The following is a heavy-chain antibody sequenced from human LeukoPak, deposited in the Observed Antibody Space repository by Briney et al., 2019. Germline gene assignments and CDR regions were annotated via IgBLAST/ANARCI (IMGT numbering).Heavy chain of an antibody. CDR2: ISSSSSYI. CDR1: GFTFSSYS. D-gene: IGHD5-12*01. V-gene: IGHV3-21*01. CDR3: ARDLLVATNHKYYYYYYGMDV. J-gene: IGHJ6*04. Sequence: PGGSLRLSCAASGFTFSSYSMNWVRQAPGKGLEWVSSISSSSSYIYYADSVKGRFTISRDNAKNSLYLQMNSLRAEDTAVYYCARDLLVATNHKYYYYYYGMDVWGKGTTVTVSS.